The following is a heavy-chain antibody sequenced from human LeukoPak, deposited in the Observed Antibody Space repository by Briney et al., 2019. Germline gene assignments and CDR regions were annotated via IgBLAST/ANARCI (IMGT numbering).Heavy chain of an antibody. CDR3: ASPVDTAMVPFDY. CDR1: GYTFTSYD. D-gene: IGHD5-18*01. V-gene: IGHV1-2*02. CDR2: INPNSGGT. J-gene: IGHJ4*02. Sequence: ASVKVSCKASGYTFTSYDIKWVRQATGQGLEWMGWINPNSGGTNYAQKFQGRVTMTRDTSISTAYMELSRLRSDDTAVYYCASPVDTAMVPFDYWGQGTLVTVSS.